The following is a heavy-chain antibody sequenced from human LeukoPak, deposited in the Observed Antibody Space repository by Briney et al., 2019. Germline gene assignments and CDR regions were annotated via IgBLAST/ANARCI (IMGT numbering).Heavy chain of an antibody. CDR3: AREVGYCSGGSCLNRAKNWFDP. CDR2: ISSSSSYI. Sequence: GGSLRLSCAASGFTFSSYSMNWVRQAPGKGLEWVSSISSSSSYIHYADSVKGRFTISRDNAKNSLYLQMNSLRAEDTAVYYCAREVGYCSGGSCLNRAKNWFDPWGQGTLVTVSS. V-gene: IGHV3-21*01. J-gene: IGHJ5*02. CDR1: GFTFSSYS. D-gene: IGHD2-15*01.